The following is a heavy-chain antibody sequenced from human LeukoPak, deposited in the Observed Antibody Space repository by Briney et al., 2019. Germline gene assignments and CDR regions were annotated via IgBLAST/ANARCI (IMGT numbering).Heavy chain of an antibody. D-gene: IGHD4-17*01. Sequence: ASVKVSCKASGYTFTGYYMHWVRQAPGQGLEWMGWINPNSGGTNYAQKLQGRVTMTTDTSTSTAYMELRSLRSDDTAVYYCARNPHGHYGDYDGYFDYWGQGTLVTVSS. J-gene: IGHJ4*02. V-gene: IGHV1-2*02. CDR1: GYTFTGYY. CDR2: INPNSGGT. CDR3: ARNPHGHYGDYDGYFDY.